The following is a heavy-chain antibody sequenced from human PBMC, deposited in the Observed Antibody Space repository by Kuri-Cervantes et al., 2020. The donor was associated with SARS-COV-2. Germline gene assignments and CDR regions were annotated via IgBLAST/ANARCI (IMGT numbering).Heavy chain of an antibody. CDR3: TTGSVRGQWLEPRRHDGFDL. CDR1: GFIFSTSW. J-gene: IGHJ3*01. D-gene: IGHD6-19*01. V-gene: IGHV3-15*03. Sequence: GGSLRLSCAASGFIFSTSWMSWARQVPGKGLEWIGRIKSRANGGTSDYVEPVKGRFTLSRDDSTNTLYLQMNSLKTEDTAVYYCTTGSVRGQWLEPRRHDGFDLWGQGTMVTVSS. CDR2: IKSRANGGTS.